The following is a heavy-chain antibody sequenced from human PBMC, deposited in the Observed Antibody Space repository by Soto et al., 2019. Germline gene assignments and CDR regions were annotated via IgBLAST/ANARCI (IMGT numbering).Heavy chain of an antibody. D-gene: IGHD1-26*01. CDR2: IKGSHAGGTT. J-gene: IGHJ4*02. CDR1: GFTFTKAY. CDR3: ATEGGYPGSNFYGAY. Sequence: EVPLVESVGGLVEPGGSIRLSCVASGFTFTKAYMTWVRQAPGKGLEWVGRIKGSHAGGTTDYATSVKGRFTISRDDSKNTLYLQMNSLKTEDTSVYYCATEGGYPGSNFYGAYWGQGTLVTVSS. V-gene: IGHV3-15*01.